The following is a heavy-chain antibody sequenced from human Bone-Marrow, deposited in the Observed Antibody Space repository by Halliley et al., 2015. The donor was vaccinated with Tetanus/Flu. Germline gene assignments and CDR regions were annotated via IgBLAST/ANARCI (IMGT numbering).Heavy chain of an antibody. V-gene: IGHV3-48*02. CDR3: ARDEGYCSGGRCYAWFDP. CDR2: SSRGTTT. J-gene: IGHJ5*02. Sequence: SSRGTTTSYADSVKGRFTISTDNAKNSLYLQMNSLRDEDTAVYYCARDEGYCSGGRCYAWFDPWGQGTLVIVSS. D-gene: IGHD2-15*01.